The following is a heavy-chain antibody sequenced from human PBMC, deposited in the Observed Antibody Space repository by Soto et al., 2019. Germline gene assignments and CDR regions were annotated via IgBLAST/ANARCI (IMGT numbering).Heavy chain of an antibody. CDR1: GYPFTHYG. J-gene: IGHJ6*02. Sequence: ASVKVSCKSSGYPFTHYGITWIRQAPGQGLEWMGWISPFNGNTNYGQTLQGRVTLTTETSTSTVYMELRSLRSDDTAAYYCARDQSFDRTYYYGIDVWGQGTTVTVSS. CDR2: ISPFNGNT. D-gene: IGHD3-16*01. V-gene: IGHV1-18*01. CDR3: ARDQSFDRTYYYGIDV.